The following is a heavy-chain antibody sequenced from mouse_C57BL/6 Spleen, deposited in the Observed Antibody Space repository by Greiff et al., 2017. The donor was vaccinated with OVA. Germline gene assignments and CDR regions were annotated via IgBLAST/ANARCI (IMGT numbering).Heavy chain of an antibody. V-gene: IGHV8-12*01. CDR2: IYCDDDK. J-gene: IGHJ2*01. D-gene: IGHD1-1*01. CDR3: ARRGFDYYYLDY. CDR1: GFSLSTSGMG. Sequence: QVTLKVSGPGILQSSQTLSLTCSFSGFSLSTSGMGVIWLRQPSGKGLVWLAHIYCDDDKHSNPSLKRRPTISKDTSRDQVFLKITSVDAADTATYYGARRGFDYYYLDYWGQGTTLTVSS.